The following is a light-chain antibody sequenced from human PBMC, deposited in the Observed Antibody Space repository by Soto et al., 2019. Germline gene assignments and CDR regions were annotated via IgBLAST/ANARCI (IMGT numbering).Light chain of an antibody. Sequence: QSVLTQPPSASGTPGQRVTISCSGSPSNIGSNTVSWYQQFSGSAPRLIMYGDYRRPSGVPDRFSGSKSGASASLAISGLQSEDEADYYCCSYAGSYSYVFGTGTKVTVL. CDR2: GDY. CDR1: PSNIGSNT. V-gene: IGLV1-44*01. J-gene: IGLJ1*01. CDR3: CSYAGSYSYV.